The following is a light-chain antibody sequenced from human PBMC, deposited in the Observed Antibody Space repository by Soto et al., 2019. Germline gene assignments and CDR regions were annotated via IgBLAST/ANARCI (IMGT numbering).Light chain of an antibody. Sequence: QPVLTQPPSASGTPGQRVTISCSGSSSNIETNTVDWYQHLPGTAPKVLIFNNNQRPSGVPDRFSGSKSGTSASLAISGLQSDDEADYYCAVWDDSLSGMVFGGGTKVTVL. CDR2: NNN. CDR1: SSNIETNT. CDR3: AVWDDSLSGMV. J-gene: IGLJ2*01. V-gene: IGLV1-44*01.